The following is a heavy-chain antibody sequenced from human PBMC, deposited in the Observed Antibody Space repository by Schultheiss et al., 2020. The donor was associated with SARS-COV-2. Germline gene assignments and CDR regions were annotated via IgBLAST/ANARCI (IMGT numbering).Heavy chain of an antibody. J-gene: IGHJ3*02. Sequence: GGSLRLSCAASGFTFSSYAMHWVRQAPGKGLEWVSYISSSSSYTNYADSVKGRFTISRENAKNSLYLQMNSLRAEDTAVYYCASHRSGYSYGPDAFDIWGQGTMVTVSS. D-gene: IGHD5-18*01. CDR1: GFTFSSYA. V-gene: IGHV3-21*05. CDR2: ISSSSSYT. CDR3: ASHRSGYSYGPDAFDI.